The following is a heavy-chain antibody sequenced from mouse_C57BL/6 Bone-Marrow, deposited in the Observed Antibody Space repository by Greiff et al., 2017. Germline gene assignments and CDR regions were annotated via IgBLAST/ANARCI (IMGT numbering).Heavy chain of an antibody. CDR2: IYPRSGNT. Sequence: QVQLQQSGAELARPGASVKLSCKASGYTFTSYGISWVKQRTGQGLEWIGEIYPRSGNTYYNEKFKGKATLTADKSSSTAYMELRSLTSVYSAVYFCARKGIYGSIYYFDYWGQGTTLTVSS. D-gene: IGHD1-1*01. V-gene: IGHV1-81*01. J-gene: IGHJ2*01. CDR1: GYTFTSYG. CDR3: ARKGIYGSIYYFDY.